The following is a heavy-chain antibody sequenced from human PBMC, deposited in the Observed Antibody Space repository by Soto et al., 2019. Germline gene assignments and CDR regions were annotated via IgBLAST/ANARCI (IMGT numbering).Heavy chain of an antibody. J-gene: IGHJ6*02. D-gene: IGHD2-15*01. Sequence: QVQLVQSGAEVKKPGSSVKVSCKASGGTFSRYAISWVRQAPGPGLEWMGGIIPIFGTANYAQKFQGRVTITADESASTAYMELSRLRSEGRAVYLCASHPGGRVYYYGMDVWGQGTTVTGSS. CDR1: GGTFSRYA. CDR2: IIPIFGTA. V-gene: IGHV1-69*12. CDR3: ASHPGGRVYYYGMDV.